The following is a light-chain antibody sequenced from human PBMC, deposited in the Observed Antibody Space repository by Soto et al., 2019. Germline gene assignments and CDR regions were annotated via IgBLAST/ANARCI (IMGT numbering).Light chain of an antibody. CDR1: QSVLYSSNNKNY. Sequence: DIVMTQSPDSLPVSLGERATINCKSSQSVLYSSNNKNYLAWYQQKPGQPPKLLLYWASTRQSGVPDRFSGSGSGTDFTLTISSLQAEDVAVYYCQQYYSSPRTFGQGTRLEI. CDR3: QQYYSSPRT. CDR2: WAS. V-gene: IGKV4-1*01. J-gene: IGKJ2*02.